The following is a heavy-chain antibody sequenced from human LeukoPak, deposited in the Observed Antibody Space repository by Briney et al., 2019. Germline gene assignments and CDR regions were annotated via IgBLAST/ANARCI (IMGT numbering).Heavy chain of an antibody. V-gene: IGHV1-8*01. CDR1: GYTFTSYD. CDR2: MNPNSGNT. CDR3: ARGGITMVRGVTFDY. Sequence: GASVKVSCKASGYTFTSYDINWVRQATGQGLEWMGWMNPNSGNTGYAQKFQGRVTITRNTSISTAYVELSSLRSEDTAVYYCARGGITMVRGVTFDYWGQGTLVTVSS. J-gene: IGHJ4*02. D-gene: IGHD3-10*01.